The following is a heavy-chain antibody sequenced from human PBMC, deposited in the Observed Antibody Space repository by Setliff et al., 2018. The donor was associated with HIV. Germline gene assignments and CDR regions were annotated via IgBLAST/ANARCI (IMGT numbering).Heavy chain of an antibody. CDR2: MNPNSGST. V-gene: IGHV1-8*01. CDR1: GYTFTNYD. J-gene: IGHJ4*02. D-gene: IGHD3-10*01. CDR3: ASETGSYYLKGGDRPHFN. Sequence: ASVKVSCKASGYTFTNYDINWVRQATGQALEWMGWMNPNSGSTGYAQKFQGRVTITRNTSISTAYMEMSSLRSEDTAVYYCASETGSYYLKGGDRPHFNWGQGTLVTVSS.